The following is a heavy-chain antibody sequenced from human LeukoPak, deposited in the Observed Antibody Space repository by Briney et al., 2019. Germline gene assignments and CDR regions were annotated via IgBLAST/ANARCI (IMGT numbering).Heavy chain of an antibody. CDR2: IYYSGST. V-gene: IGHV4-30-4*01. CDR1: GGSISSSNW. Sequence: SETLSLTCAVSGGSISSSNWWSWIRQPPGKGLEWIGYIYYSGSTYYNPSLKSRVTISVDTSKNQFSLKLSSVTAADTAVYYCARDDYGDHYFDYWGQGTLVTVSS. J-gene: IGHJ4*02. CDR3: ARDDYGDHYFDY. D-gene: IGHD4-17*01.